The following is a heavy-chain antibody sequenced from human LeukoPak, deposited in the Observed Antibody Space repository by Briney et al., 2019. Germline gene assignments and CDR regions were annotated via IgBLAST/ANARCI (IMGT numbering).Heavy chain of an antibody. V-gene: IGHV1-69*04. CDR2: IIPILGIA. J-gene: IGHJ4*02. CDR3: ARAPSVRRGVIITSSHFDY. CDR1: GGTFSSYA. D-gene: IGHD3-10*01. Sequence: GASVKVSCKASGGTFSSYAISWVRQAPGQGLEWMGRIIPILGIANYAQKFQGRVTITADKSTSTAYMELSSLRSEDTAVYYCARAPSVRRGVIITSSHFDYWGQGTLVTVSS.